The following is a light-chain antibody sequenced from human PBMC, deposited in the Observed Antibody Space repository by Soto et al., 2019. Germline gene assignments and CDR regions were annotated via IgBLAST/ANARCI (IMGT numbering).Light chain of an antibody. J-gene: IGLJ1*01. Sequence: QSSLTQPASVSGFPGQSITISCTETSSDVGGYNYVSWYQQHPGKAPKLMIYDVSNRPSGVSNRFSGSKSGNTASLTISGLQAEDEADYYCSSYTSSSTLHVFGTGTKVTVL. CDR2: DVS. CDR1: SSDVGGYNY. CDR3: SSYTSSSTLHV. V-gene: IGLV2-14*01.